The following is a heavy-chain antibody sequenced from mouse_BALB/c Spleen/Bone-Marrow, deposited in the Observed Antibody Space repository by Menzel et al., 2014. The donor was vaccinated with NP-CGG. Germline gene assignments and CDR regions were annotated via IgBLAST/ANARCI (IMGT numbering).Heavy chain of an antibody. Sequence: QVQLKESGAELARPGASVKMSCKASGYTFTTYTIHWMKQRPGQGLEWIGYIIPSSGYTNYNQKFKDKATLTADKSSSTAYMQLSSLTPEDSAVYYCAIRYYAMDYWGRGTSVTVSA. V-gene: IGHV1-4*01. CDR3: AIRYYAMDY. D-gene: IGHD1-1*01. J-gene: IGHJ4*01. CDR1: GYTFTTYT. CDR2: IIPSSGYT.